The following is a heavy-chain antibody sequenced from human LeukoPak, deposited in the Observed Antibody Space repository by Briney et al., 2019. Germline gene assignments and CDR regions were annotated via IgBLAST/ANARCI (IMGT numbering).Heavy chain of an antibody. J-gene: IGHJ4*02. D-gene: IGHD4-4*01. V-gene: IGHV4-4*07. CDR1: GGSISSYY. CDR2: IYTSGST. Sequence: SETLSLTCTVSGGSISSYYWSLIRQPAGKGLEWIGRIYTSGSTNYNPSLKSRVTMSVDTSKNQFSLKLSSVTAADTAVYYCARGQSGMTTVINYYFDYWGQGTLVTVSS. CDR3: ARGQSGMTTVINYYFDY.